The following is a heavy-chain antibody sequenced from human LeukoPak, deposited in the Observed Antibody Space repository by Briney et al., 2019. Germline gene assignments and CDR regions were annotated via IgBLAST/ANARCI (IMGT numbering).Heavy chain of an antibody. D-gene: IGHD3-10*01. CDR2: IYYSGST. Sequence: PSEALSLTCTVSGYSISSGYYWGWIRQPLGKGLEWIGSIYYSGSTYYTPSLKSRVTISVDTSKNQFSLKLSSVTAADTAVYYCARFMGSGSSLMWFDPWGQGTLVTVSS. J-gene: IGHJ5*02. CDR3: ARFMGSGSSLMWFDP. CDR1: GYSISSGYY. V-gene: IGHV4-38-2*02.